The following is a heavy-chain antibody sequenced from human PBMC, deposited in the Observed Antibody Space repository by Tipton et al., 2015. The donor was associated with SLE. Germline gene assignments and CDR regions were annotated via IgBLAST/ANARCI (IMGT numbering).Heavy chain of an antibody. CDR1: GGSISSSSYY. J-gene: IGHJ2*01. Sequence: TLSLTCTVSGGSISSSSYYWGWIRQPPGKGLEWIGSIYYSGSTYYNPSLKSRVTMSVDTSKNQFSLKLSSVTAADTAMYYCARGAVVAAGSSYSDFDLWGRGTLVTVSS. CDR3: ARGAVVAAGSSYSDFDL. CDR2: IYYSGST. D-gene: IGHD6-13*01. V-gene: IGHV4-39*07.